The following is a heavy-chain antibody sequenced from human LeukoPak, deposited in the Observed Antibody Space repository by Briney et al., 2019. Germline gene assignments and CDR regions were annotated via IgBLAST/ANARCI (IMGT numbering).Heavy chain of an antibody. J-gene: IGHJ3*02. Sequence: PSETLSLTCTVSGGSISSYYWSWIRQPPGEGLEWIGYIYYSGSTNYNPSLKSRVTISVDTSKNQFSLKLSSVTAADTAVYYCARDLSGWYDDAFDIWGQGTMVTVSS. CDR1: GGSISSYY. D-gene: IGHD6-19*01. CDR2: IYYSGST. V-gene: IGHV4-59*01. CDR3: ARDLSGWYDDAFDI.